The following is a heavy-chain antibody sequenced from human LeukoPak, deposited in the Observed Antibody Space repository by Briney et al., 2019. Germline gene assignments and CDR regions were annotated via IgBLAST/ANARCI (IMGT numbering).Heavy chain of an antibody. CDR3: VRVPARASSAFYYSDY. Sequence: GGSLRLSCTASGFNFNTYAMHWVRQTPGMGLEWVAVISYDGINIYYLDSVKGRFTISRDNSNNTLYLQITSLRPEDTAVYYCVRVPARASSAFYYSDYWGQGTLVTVSS. CDR2: ISYDGINI. V-gene: IGHV3-30-3*01. D-gene: IGHD6-19*01. J-gene: IGHJ4*02. CDR1: GFNFNTYA.